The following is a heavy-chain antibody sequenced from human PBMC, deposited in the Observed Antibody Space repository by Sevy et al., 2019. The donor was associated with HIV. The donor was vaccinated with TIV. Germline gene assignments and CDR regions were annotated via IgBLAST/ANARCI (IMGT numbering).Heavy chain of an antibody. CDR3: ASPRYNASGSDYPSYYYMDV. V-gene: IGHV3-21*01. D-gene: IGHD3-10*01. Sequence: GGSLRLSCAASGFSFSSYTINWVRQAPGRGLEWVSSISYSSTHIYYADSVKGRFTISRDNAKNSLYLQMNSLRVEDTAVYYCASPRYNASGSDYPSYYYMDVWGRGTTVTVSS. CDR1: GFSFSSYT. CDR2: ISYSSTHI. J-gene: IGHJ6*03.